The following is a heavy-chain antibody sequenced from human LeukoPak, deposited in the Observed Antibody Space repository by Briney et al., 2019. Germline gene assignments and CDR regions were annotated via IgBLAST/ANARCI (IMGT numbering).Heavy chain of an antibody. J-gene: IGHJ5*02. V-gene: IGHV3-21*01. CDR2: ISSSSSYI. D-gene: IGHD6-13*01. CDR3: ARGVGAAGRAYGWFDP. CDR1: GFTFSSYS. Sequence: GGSLRLSCAASGFTFSSYSMNWVRQAPGKGLEWGSSISSSSSYIYYADSVKGRITISRDNAKNSLYLQMNSRRVEDTAVYYCARGVGAAGRAYGWFDPWGQGTLVTVSS.